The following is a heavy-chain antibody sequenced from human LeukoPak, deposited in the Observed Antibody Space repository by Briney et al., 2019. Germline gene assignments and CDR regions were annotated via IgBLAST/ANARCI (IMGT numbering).Heavy chain of an antibody. D-gene: IGHD6-19*01. Sequence: SETLSLTCAVYGGSFSGYYWSWIRQSPGKGLEWIGEINHSGSTNYNPSLESRVTISVDTSKNQFSLKLSSVTAADTAVYYCARIAVALDYWGQGTLVTVSS. CDR3: ARIAVALDY. J-gene: IGHJ4*02. V-gene: IGHV4-34*01. CDR1: GGSFSGYY. CDR2: INHSGST.